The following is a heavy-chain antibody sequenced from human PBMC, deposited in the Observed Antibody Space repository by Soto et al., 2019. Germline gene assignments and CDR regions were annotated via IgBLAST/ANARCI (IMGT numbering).Heavy chain of an antibody. CDR1: GGSFSGYY. D-gene: IGHD1-1*01. CDR2: IYATGTT. CDR3: VRDGTKTLRDWFDP. V-gene: IGHV4-59*10. J-gene: IGHJ5*02. Sequence: SETLSLTCAVYGGSFSGYYWSWIRQPPGKGLEWIGRIYATGTTDYNPSLKSRVMMSVDTSKKQFSLRLRSVTAADTAVYYCVRDGTKTLRDWFDPWGQGISVTVSS.